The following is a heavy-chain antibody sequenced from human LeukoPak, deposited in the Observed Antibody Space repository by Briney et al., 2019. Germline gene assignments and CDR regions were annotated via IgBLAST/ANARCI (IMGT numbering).Heavy chain of an antibody. Sequence: SETLSLTYTVSGGSISSFFWSWIRQPPGKGLEWIGYVHSSGSTKYNPSLKSRLIISVDMSKNQFSLKLRSVSVADTAVYARLAPGNYDILTGDPKVVFDYWGQGALVTVSS. J-gene: IGHJ4*02. V-gene: IGHV4-59*01. CDR1: GGSISSFF. CDR3: LAPGNYDILTGDPKVVFDY. D-gene: IGHD3-9*01. CDR2: VHSSGST.